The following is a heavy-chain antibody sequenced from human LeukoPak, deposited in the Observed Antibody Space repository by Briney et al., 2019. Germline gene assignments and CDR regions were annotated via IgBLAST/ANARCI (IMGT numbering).Heavy chain of an antibody. Sequence: SETLSLTCAVHGGSFSGYYWSWIRQPPGKGLEWIGEINHSGSTNYNPSLKSRVTISVDTSKNQFSLKLSSVTAADTAVYYCARLYSGYDSSDFDYWGQGTLVTVSS. CDR1: GGSFSGYY. J-gene: IGHJ4*02. D-gene: IGHD5-12*01. CDR3: ARLYSGYDSSDFDY. V-gene: IGHV4-34*01. CDR2: INHSGST.